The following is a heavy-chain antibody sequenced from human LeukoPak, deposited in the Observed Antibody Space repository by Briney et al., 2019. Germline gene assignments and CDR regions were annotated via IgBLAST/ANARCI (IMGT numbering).Heavy chain of an antibody. CDR3: ARHSIVGAAFDY. D-gene: IGHD1-26*01. V-gene: IGHV4-39*07. J-gene: IGHJ4*02. CDR1: GGSISSSSYY. CDR2: IYYSGST. Sequence: PSETLSLTCTVSGGSISSSSYYWGWIRQPPGKGLEWIGSIYYSGSTYYNPSLKSRVTISVDKSKNQFSLKLSSVTAADTAVYYCARHSIVGAAFDYWGQGTLVTVSS.